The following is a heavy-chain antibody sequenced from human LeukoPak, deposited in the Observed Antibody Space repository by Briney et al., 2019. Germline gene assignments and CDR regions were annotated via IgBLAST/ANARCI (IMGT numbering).Heavy chain of an antibody. Sequence: SETLSLTCTVSGVSISSSYWSWIRQPPGKGLEWIGYIHYSGSTNYTPSLKSRLTMSVDTSKNQLSLKLSSVTAADTAVYYCVRGYYDSSGYSNTFDIWGQGTMVTVSS. V-gene: IGHV4-59*01. D-gene: IGHD3-22*01. CDR1: GVSISSSY. CDR3: VRGYYDSSGYSNTFDI. CDR2: IHYSGST. J-gene: IGHJ3*02.